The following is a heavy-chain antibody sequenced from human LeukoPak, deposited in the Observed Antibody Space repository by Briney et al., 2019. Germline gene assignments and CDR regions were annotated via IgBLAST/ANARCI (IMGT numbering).Heavy chain of an antibody. D-gene: IGHD3-3*01. CDR1: GFTVSSNY. CDR2: ISGSGGST. V-gene: IGHV3-23*01. CDR3: AKDLWSGSSLIDY. Sequence: GGSLRLSCAASGFTVSSNYMTWVRQAPGKGLEWVSAISGSGGSTYYADSVKGRFTISRDNSKNTLYLQMNSLRAEDTAVYYCAKDLWSGSSLIDYWGQGTLVTVSS. J-gene: IGHJ4*02.